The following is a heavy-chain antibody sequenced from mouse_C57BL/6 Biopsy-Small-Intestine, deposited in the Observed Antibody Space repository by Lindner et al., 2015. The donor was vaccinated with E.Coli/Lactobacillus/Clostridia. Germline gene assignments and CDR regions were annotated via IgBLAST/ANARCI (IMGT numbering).Heavy chain of an antibody. CDR3: ARDDVQGYFDY. V-gene: IGHV1-80*01. Sequence: VQLQESGAELVKPGASVKISCKASGYAFSSYWMNWVKQRPGKGLEWIGQIYPGDGDTNYNGKFKGKATLTADKSSSTAYMQLSSLTSEDSAVYFCARDDVQGYFDYWGQGTTLTVSS. D-gene: IGHD2-3*01. CDR1: GYAFSSYW. CDR2: IYPGDGDT. J-gene: IGHJ2*01.